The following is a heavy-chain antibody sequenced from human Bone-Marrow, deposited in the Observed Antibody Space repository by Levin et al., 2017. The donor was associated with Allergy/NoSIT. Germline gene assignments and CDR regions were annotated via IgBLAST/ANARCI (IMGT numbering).Heavy chain of an antibody. D-gene: IGHD1-1*01. Sequence: SETLSLTCAVYGGSFSGYYWSWIRQSPGKGLEWIAEINHSGSTNYNPSLKSRVTISVDTSKNQFSLKLSSVTAADTAVYYCARKGSNDNDWYFDLWGRGTLVTVSS. CDR1: GGSFSGYY. CDR2: INHSGST. CDR3: ARKGSNDNDWYFDL. V-gene: IGHV4-34*01. J-gene: IGHJ2*01.